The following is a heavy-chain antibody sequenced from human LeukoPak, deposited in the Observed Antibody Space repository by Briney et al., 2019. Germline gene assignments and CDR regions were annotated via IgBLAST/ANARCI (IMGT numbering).Heavy chain of an antibody. CDR2: INPYNGNT. CDR1: DYTFSNYG. J-gene: IGHJ5*02. V-gene: IGHV1-18*01. D-gene: IGHD2-8*01. Sequence: ASVKVSCKASDYTFSNYGISWVRQAPGQGLEWMGWINPYNGNTRYAENLQGRVTMTTDTSTSTANMELRSLRSDDTAIYYCARDFTPPHCTTPNCPRGGWFDPWGQGTLVTVSS. CDR3: ARDFTPPHCTTPNCPRGGWFDP.